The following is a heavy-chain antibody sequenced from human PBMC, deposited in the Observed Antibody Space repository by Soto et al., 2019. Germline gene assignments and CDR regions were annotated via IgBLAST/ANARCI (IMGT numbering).Heavy chain of an antibody. V-gene: IGHV1-69*13. Sequence: SVKVSCKASGGTFSSYAISWVRHAPEQGLEWMGGIIPIFGTANYAQKFQGRVTITADESTSTAYMELSSLRSEDTAVYYCARDPQDLDAFDIWGQGTMVTVSS. CDR2: IIPIFGTA. CDR1: GGTFSSYA. J-gene: IGHJ3*02. CDR3: ARDPQDLDAFDI.